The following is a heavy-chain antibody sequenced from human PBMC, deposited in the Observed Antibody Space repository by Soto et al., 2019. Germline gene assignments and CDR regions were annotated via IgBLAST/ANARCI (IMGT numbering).Heavy chain of an antibody. J-gene: IGHJ6*02. CDR1: GGTFSSYA. V-gene: IGHV1-69*01. CDR3: ARSRSTEYSSAYDYYYYGRDV. D-gene: IGHD6-6*01. CDR2: IIPIFGTA. Sequence: QVQLVQSGAEVKKPGSSVKVSCKASGGTFSSYAISWVRQAPGQGLEWMGGIIPIFGTANYAQKFQGRVTITADESTSTDYMELSSLRSEDTAVYYCARSRSTEYSSAYDYYYYGRDVWGQGTTVTVSS.